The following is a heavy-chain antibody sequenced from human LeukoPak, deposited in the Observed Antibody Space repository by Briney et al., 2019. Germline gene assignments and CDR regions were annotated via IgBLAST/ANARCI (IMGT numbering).Heavy chain of an antibody. Sequence: GGSLRLSCAASGFSFSSYGMNWVRQAPGKGLEWVSSISSRSSSIYYADSVRGRFTISRDDAKNSLYLQMNSLRAEDTAIYYCAREPTVTTSGYWGQGTLVTVSS. CDR3: AREPTVTTSGY. D-gene: IGHD4-17*01. J-gene: IGHJ4*02. CDR1: GFSFSSYG. CDR2: ISSRSSSI. V-gene: IGHV3-21*01.